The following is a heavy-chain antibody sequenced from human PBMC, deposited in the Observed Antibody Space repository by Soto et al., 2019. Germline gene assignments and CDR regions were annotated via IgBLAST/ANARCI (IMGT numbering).Heavy chain of an antibody. CDR1: GFTFSDYG. J-gene: IGHJ4*02. Sequence: QVQLVESGGGVAQPGRSLRLSCAVSGFTFSDYGMHWVRQAPGKGLEWVAVVSYDGSYKYYADSVKGRFTVSRDLYGNTLFLQMNSLRLEDTAVYFCAKEMYPRTVLDSSSTWGDYWGQGTLVAVSS. D-gene: IGHD6-6*01. CDR2: VSYDGSYK. V-gene: IGHV3-30*18. CDR3: AKEMYPRTVLDSSSTWGDY.